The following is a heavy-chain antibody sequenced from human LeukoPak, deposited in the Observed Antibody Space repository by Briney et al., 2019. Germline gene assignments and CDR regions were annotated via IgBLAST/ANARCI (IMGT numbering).Heavy chain of an antibody. J-gene: IGHJ4*02. V-gene: IGHV3-30*02. CDR3: AKELFTGGLALDY. D-gene: IGHD3/OR15-3a*01. CDR2: IRYDGSNK. Sequence: GGSLRLSCAASGFTFSTYGMHWVRQAPGKGLEWVAFIRYDGSNKYYADSVKGRFTSSRDNSKNTLYLQMNSLRAEDTAVYYCAKELFTGGLALDYWGQGTLVTVSS. CDR1: GFTFSTYG.